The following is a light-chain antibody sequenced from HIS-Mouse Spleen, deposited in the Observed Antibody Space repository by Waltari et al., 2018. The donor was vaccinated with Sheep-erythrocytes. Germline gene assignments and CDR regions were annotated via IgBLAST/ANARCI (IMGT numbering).Light chain of an antibody. CDR1: SRDVGGYNY. J-gene: IGLJ3*02. CDR3: SSYTSSSTWV. Sequence: QSALTQPASVSGSPGQSITISCTGTSRDVGGYNYVSWYQQHPGKAPTLMIYEVSNRPSGVSNRVAGLQAEDEADYYYSSYTSSSTWVFGGGTKLTVL. V-gene: IGLV2-14*01. CDR2: EVS.